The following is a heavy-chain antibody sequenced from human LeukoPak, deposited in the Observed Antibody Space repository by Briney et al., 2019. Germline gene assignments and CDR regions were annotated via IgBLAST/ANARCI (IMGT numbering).Heavy chain of an antibody. V-gene: IGHV3-48*03. Sequence: GGSLRLSCAASGFTFSTYEMNWGRQAPGKGLEWVSYISSTGSNIYYADSVKGRFTISRDNAKNSLYLLMNSLRTDDTAVYYCAATYYYDGSGDYWGQGTLVTVSS. CDR2: ISSTGSNI. CDR3: AATYYYDGSGDY. CDR1: GFTFSTYE. J-gene: IGHJ4*02. D-gene: IGHD3-22*01.